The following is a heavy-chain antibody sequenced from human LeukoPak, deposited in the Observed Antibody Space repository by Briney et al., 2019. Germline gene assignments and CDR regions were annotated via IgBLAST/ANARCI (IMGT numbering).Heavy chain of an antibody. CDR2: ISWNSGSI. CDR3: TSYCGSTSCYAFTDY. V-gene: IGHV3-9*01. D-gene: IGHD2-2*01. J-gene: IGHJ4*02. Sequence: PGRSLRLSCAASGFTFDDYAMHWVRQAPGKGLEWVSGISWNSGSIGYADSVKGRFTISRDNAKNSLYLQMNSLRAEDTALYYCTSYCGSTSCYAFTDYWGQGTLVTVSS. CDR1: GFTFDDYA.